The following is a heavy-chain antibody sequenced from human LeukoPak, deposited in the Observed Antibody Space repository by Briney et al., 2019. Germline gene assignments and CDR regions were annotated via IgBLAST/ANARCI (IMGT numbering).Heavy chain of an antibody. D-gene: IGHD3-22*01. CDR3: AKDRAYYSDSSGYYLVRAYDY. V-gene: IGHV3-23*01. CDR1: GFTFSSYE. Sequence: GGSLRLSCAASGFTFSSYEMNWVRQAPGKGLEWVSGISGSGGSTFYADSVKGRFTISRDNSKNTLYLQMNSLRAEDTAVYYCAKDRAYYSDSSGYYLVRAYDYWGQGTLVTVSS. J-gene: IGHJ4*02. CDR2: ISGSGGST.